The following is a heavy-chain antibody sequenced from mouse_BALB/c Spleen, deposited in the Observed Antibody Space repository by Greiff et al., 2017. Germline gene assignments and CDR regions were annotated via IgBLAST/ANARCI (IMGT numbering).Heavy chain of an antibody. J-gene: IGHJ4*01. CDR1: GFTFSSFG. CDR2: ISSGSSTI. D-gene: IGHD1-2*01. V-gene: IGHV5-17*02. Sequence: EVKLVESGGGLVQPGGSRKLSCAASGFTFSSFGMHWVRQAPEKGLEWVAYISSGSSTIYYADTVKGRFTISRDNPKNTLFLQMTSLRSEDTAMYYCARSSTATKAMDYWGQGTSVTVSS. CDR3: ARSSTATKAMDY.